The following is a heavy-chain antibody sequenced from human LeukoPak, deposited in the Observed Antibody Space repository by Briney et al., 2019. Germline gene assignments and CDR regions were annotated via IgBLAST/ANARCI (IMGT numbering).Heavy chain of an antibody. CDR3: ARHSDVVGAI. CDR2: IYPRDSDT. D-gene: IGHD3-16*01. Sequence: GGSLKISCEASGYTFTHQWIGWVRQMPGTGLEWVGIIYPRDSDTIYSPSFQGHVTISADTSINTAYLEWRSLEALDTAMYYCARHSDVVGAIWGQGTQVTVSS. J-gene: IGHJ4*02. V-gene: IGHV5-51*01. CDR1: GYTFTHQW.